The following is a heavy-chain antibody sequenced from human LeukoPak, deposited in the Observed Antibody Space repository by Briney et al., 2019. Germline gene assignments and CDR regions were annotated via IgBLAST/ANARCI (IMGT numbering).Heavy chain of an antibody. V-gene: IGHV3-23*01. CDR2: IRPSGDNT. J-gene: IGHJ5*02. Sequence: GGSLRLSCAASGFTFSSYDMTWVRQAPGRGLEWVSSIRPSGDNTYYGDSVKGRFTISRDNSKNTVYLQMNNMRVDDTAVYCCARVAGWHWFDPWGQGTLVTVSS. CDR3: ARVAGWHWFDP. D-gene: IGHD6-19*01. CDR1: GFTFSSYD.